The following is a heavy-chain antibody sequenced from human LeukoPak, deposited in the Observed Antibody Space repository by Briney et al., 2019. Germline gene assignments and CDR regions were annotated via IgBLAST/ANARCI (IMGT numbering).Heavy chain of an antibody. Sequence: GGSLRLSCAASGFTFSNFAMNWVRRAPGEGLEWVSTISGSGDGKYYADSVKGRFTISRDNSKNTLFLQMSSLSADDTALYYCAKGRLQEGTVFRGVITPVDYWGQGTLVTVTS. CDR3: AKGRLQEGTVFRGVITPVDY. CDR1: GFTFSNFA. J-gene: IGHJ4*02. D-gene: IGHD3-10*01. V-gene: IGHV3-23*01. CDR2: ISGSGDGK.